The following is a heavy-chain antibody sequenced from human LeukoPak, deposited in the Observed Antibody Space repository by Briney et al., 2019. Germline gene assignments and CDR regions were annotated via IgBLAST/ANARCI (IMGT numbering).Heavy chain of an antibody. CDR2: IYYSGST. Sequence: KPSETLSLTCTVSGGSISSYYWSWIRQPPGKGLEWIGYIYYSGSTNYNPSLKSRVTISVDTSKNQFSLKLSSVTAADTAVYYCARHQQQLGDFDYWGQGTLVTVSS. V-gene: IGHV4-59*08. CDR3: ARHQQQLGDFDY. J-gene: IGHJ4*02. CDR1: GGSISSYY. D-gene: IGHD6-13*01.